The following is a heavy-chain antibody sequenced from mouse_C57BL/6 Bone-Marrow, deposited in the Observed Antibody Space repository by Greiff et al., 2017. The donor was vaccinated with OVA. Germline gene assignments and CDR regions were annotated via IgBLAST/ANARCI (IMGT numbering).Heavy chain of an antibody. Sequence: VQLQQPGAELVNPGASVKLSCKASGYTFTSYWMHWVKQRPGQGLEWIGMIHPNSGSTNYNEKFKSKATLTVDKSSSTAYMQLSSLTSEDSAVYYCARRRGNPFDYWGQGTTLTVSS. J-gene: IGHJ2*01. CDR1: GYTFTSYW. CDR2: IHPNSGST. V-gene: IGHV1-64*01. CDR3: ARRRGNPFDY. D-gene: IGHD2-1*01.